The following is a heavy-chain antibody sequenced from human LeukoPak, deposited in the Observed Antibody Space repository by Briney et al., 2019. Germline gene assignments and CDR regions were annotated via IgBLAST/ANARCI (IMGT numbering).Heavy chain of an antibody. D-gene: IGHD3-9*01. Sequence: PGGSLRLSCAASGFTFSSYAMHWVRQAPGKGLEWVAVISYDGSNKYYADSVKGRFTIFRDNSKNTLYLQMNSLRAEDTAVYYCARGDDILTGTPFDYWGQGTLVTVSS. J-gene: IGHJ4*02. CDR3: ARGDDILTGTPFDY. CDR2: ISYDGSNK. CDR1: GFTFSSYA. V-gene: IGHV3-30-3*01.